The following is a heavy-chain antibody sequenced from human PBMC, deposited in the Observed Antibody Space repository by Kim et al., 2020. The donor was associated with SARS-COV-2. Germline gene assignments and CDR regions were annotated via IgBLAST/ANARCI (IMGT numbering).Heavy chain of an antibody. CDR1: GFTFSSYG. CDR3: AKDYMHYDSSEGGYYYYGRDV. Sequence: GGSLRLSCAASGFTFSSYGMHWVRQAPGKGLEWVAVISYDGSNKYYADSVKGRFTISRDNSKNTLYLQMNSLRAEDTAVYYCAKDYMHYDSSEGGYYYYGRDVWGQGTTVTVSS. CDR2: ISYDGSNK. V-gene: IGHV3-30*18. D-gene: IGHD3-22*01. J-gene: IGHJ6*02.